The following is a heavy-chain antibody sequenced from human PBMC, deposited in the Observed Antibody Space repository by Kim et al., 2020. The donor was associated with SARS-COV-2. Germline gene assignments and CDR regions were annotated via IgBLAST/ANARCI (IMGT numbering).Heavy chain of an antibody. CDR3: SSWGPGASNRNFDY. J-gene: IGHJ4*02. CDR2: ISYDGSNK. Sequence: GGSLRLSCAASGFTFSSYAMHWVRQAPGKGLEWVAVISYDGSNKYYADSVKGRFTISRDNSKNTLYLQMNSLRAEDTAVYYCSSWGPGASNRNFDYWGQG. D-gene: IGHD2-8*02. V-gene: IGHV3-30-3*01. CDR1: GFTFSSYA.